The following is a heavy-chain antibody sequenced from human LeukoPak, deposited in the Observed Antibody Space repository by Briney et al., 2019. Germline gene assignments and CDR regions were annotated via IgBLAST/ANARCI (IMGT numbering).Heavy chain of an antibody. V-gene: IGHV4-34*01. CDR2: INHSGST. CDR3: ARGEDYFDY. CDR1: GGSFSGYY. J-gene: IGHJ4*02. Sequence: SETLSLTCAVYGGSFSGYYWSWIRQPPGKGLEWIGEINHSGSTNYNPSLKSRVTISVDTSKNQFSLKLSSVTAADTAVYYCARGEDYFDYWGQGTLVTVSS.